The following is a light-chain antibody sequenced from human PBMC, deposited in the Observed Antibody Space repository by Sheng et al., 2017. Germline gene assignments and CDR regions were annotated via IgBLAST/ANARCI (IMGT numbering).Light chain of an antibody. Sequence: DIQMTQSPSTLSAYVGDRVTITCRASQSISHWLAWYQQKPGKAPKLLIYKSSTLQSGVPSRFSGGGFGTDFTLTISSLQPDDFATYYCQQYKTYPYTFGQGTQLEIK. CDR2: KSS. J-gene: IGKJ2*01. V-gene: IGKV1-5*03. CDR3: QQYKTYPYT. CDR1: QSISHW.